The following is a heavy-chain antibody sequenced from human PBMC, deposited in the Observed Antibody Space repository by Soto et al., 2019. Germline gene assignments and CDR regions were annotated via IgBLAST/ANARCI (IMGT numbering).Heavy chain of an antibody. J-gene: IGHJ6*02. CDR1: GFTFDDYA. CDR2: ISWNSGDI. D-gene: IGHD5-18*01. CDR3: AKDAIHVLLGYTYGAGGMDV. Sequence: ALRLSCSASGFTFDDYAMHWVRLAPVKGLEWVSGISWNSGDIYYADSVKGRFTISRDNAKNSLYLQMNSLRPDDTAMYYCAKDAIHVLLGYTYGAGGMDVWGQGTTVTVSS. V-gene: IGHV3-9*01.